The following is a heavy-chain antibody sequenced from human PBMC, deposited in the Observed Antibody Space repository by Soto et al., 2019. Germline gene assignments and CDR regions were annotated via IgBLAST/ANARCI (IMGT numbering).Heavy chain of an antibody. CDR3: VKGAWLDY. CDR2: MRGTAGST. V-gene: IGHV3-23*01. J-gene: IGHJ4*02. Sequence: EVQLLESGGGLVQPGGSLRLSCAASGFTFSTFDMTWVRQAPGKGLEWVSLMRGTAGSTYYADSVKVRFTIYRDNSKNTLYLQMNCLRAEDTAVYFCVKGAWLDYWGQGNMVTVSS. CDR1: GFTFSTFD.